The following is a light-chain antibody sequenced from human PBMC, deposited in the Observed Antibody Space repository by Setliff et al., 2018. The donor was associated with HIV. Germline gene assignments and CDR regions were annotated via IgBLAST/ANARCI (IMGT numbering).Light chain of an antibody. CDR3: SSYTSSSTLYV. V-gene: IGLV2-14*01. Sequence: QSALTQPASVSGSPGQSITISCTGTSSDVGGYNYVSWYQQHPGKAPKLMISDVSKRPSGVSSRFSGSKSGNTASLTISGLQTEDEADYYCSSYTSSSTLYVFGTGTKVTVL. CDR1: SSDVGGYNY. CDR2: DVS. J-gene: IGLJ1*01.